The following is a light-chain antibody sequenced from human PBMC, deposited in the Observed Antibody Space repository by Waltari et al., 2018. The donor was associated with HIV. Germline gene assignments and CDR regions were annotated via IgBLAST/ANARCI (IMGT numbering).Light chain of an antibody. CDR1: SSDIGGYNY. J-gene: IGLJ3*02. CDR2: EVS. CDR3: SSYTSGTTWV. Sequence: QSALTQPASASGSPGQSITISCPGTSSDIGGYNYVSWHQHHPGRAPKLIIFEVSNRPSGVSNRFSGSKSGNTASLIISGLLAEDDADYYCSSYTSGTTWVFGGGTKLTVL. V-gene: IGLV2-14*01.